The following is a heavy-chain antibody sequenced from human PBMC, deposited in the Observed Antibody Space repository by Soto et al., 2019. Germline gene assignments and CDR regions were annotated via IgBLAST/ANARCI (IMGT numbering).Heavy chain of an antibody. J-gene: IGHJ5*02. CDR3: VRGGGGGLFDP. CDR1: GFTFGDYY. CDR2: ISPGSRYP. V-gene: IGHV3-11*06. D-gene: IGHD2-15*01. Sequence: GGSLRLSCAGSGFTFGDYYMSWIRQAPGKGLEWLSYISPGSRYPAYADSVKGRFTISRDNAKRSLYLQMMSLTAEDTAIYYCVRGGGGGLFDPWGQGTMVTVSS.